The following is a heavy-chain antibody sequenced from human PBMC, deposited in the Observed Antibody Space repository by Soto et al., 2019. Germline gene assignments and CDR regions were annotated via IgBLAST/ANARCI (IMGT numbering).Heavy chain of an antibody. J-gene: IGHJ4*02. CDR3: AKGPHTNVGWPCYFES. CDR1: GFSLANYP. V-gene: IGHV3-48*02. D-gene: IGHD6-19*01. CDR2: SSPRGDTI. Sequence: GGSLRLSCVASGFSLANYPMNWVRQTPGKGLEWISYSSPRGDTIYYADSVEGRFTISRDNARNSLSLHMSSLRDEDSALYYCAKGPHTNVGWPCYFESWGQGVPVTVSS.